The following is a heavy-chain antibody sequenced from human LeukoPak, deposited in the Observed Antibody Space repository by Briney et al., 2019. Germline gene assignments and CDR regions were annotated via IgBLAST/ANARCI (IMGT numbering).Heavy chain of an antibody. CDR3: ARAGYGDSDFDY. V-gene: IGHV4-59*08. D-gene: IGHD4-17*01. Sequence: SETLSLTCTVSGGSISSYYWSWIRQPPGKGLEWIGYIYYSGSTNYNPSLKSRVTISVDTSKNQFSLKLNSVTAADTAVYYCARAGYGDSDFDYWGQGTLVTVSS. CDR1: GGSISSYY. CDR2: IYYSGST. J-gene: IGHJ4*02.